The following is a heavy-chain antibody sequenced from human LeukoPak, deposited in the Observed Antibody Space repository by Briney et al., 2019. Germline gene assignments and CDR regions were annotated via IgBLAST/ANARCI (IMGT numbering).Heavy chain of an antibody. CDR1: GFTFSSYW. CDR2: IKQDGSEK. J-gene: IGHJ6*03. Sequence: PGGSLRLSCAASGFTFSSYWMSWVRRAPGKGLEWVANIKQDGSEKYYVDSVKGRFTISRDNAKNSLYLQMNSLRAEDTAVYYCARDRPMVRGVIMDYYYYYMDVWGKGTTVTVSS. D-gene: IGHD3-10*01. CDR3: ARDRPMVRGVIMDYYYYYMDV. V-gene: IGHV3-7*01.